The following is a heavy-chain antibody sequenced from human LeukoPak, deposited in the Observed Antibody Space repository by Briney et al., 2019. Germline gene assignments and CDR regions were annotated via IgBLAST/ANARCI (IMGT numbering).Heavy chain of an antibody. CDR2: IKQDGSEK. CDR1: GSTFSSYW. Sequence: GGSLRLSCAASGSTFSSYWMSWVRQAPGKGLEWVANIKQDGSEKYYVDSVKGRFTISRDNAKNSLYLQMNSLRAEDTAVYYCARVVDFWSGYFDAFDIWGQGTMVTVSS. J-gene: IGHJ3*02. D-gene: IGHD3-3*01. CDR3: ARVVDFWSGYFDAFDI. V-gene: IGHV3-7*01.